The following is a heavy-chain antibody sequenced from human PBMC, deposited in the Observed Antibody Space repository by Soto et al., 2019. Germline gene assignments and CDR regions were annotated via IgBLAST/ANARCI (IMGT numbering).Heavy chain of an antibody. Sequence: QVQLVQSGAEVKNPGSSVKVSCKSSGGPFSTDVISWVRQDHGQGLEWMVGIIPICGTANYEQKFQGRVTMNADESTSTAYMELSNLRSDDTADNYCAREYRPGHSYGSDSYYGMDVWGQGTTVTGSS. V-gene: IGHV1-69*01. J-gene: IGHJ6*02. D-gene: IGHD3-10*01. CDR3: AREYRPGHSYGSDSYYGMDV. CDR2: IIPICGTA. CDR1: GGPFSTDV.